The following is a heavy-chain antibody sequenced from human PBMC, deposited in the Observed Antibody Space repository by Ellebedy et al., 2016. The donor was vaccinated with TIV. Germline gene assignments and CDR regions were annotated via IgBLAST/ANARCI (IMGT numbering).Heavy chain of an antibody. CDR2: IYSGHNA. V-gene: IGHV3-53*01. CDR1: GFTVSNNY. CDR3: AKGSHMVRGVLTY. Sequence: GGSLRLXCAASGFTVSNNYMSWVRQAPGKGLEWVSVIYSGHNAYYADSVRGRFTISRDNSKNTLYLQVNSLRAEDTAVYYCAKGSHMVRGVLTYWGQGTLVTVSS. D-gene: IGHD3-10*01. J-gene: IGHJ4*02.